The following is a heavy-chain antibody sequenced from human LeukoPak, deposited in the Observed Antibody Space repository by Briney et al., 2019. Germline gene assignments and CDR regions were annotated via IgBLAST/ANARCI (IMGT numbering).Heavy chain of an antibody. V-gene: IGHV4-39*01. CDR2: IYYSGNT. CDR1: GVSISSSNSY. J-gene: IGHJ3*02. Sequence: SETLSLTCTVSGVSISSSNSYWGWIRQPPGKGLEWIGSIYYSGNTYYNASLKSQVSISIDTSKNQFSLRLTSVTAADTAVYYCARHTEASDAFDIWGQGTMVTVSS. CDR3: ARHTEASDAFDI.